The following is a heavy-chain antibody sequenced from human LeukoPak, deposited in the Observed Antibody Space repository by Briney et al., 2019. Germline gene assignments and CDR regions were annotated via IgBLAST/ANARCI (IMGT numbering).Heavy chain of an antibody. CDR1: GFTFSNYG. V-gene: IGHV3-23*01. D-gene: IGHD5-24*01. Sequence: GGSLRLSCAASGFTFSNYGMTWVRQAPGKGLEWVSLIGASGESTYYADSVKGRFTISRDNSKNTLSLQMNSLRVEDTAMYFCAKDIQLSTWGLGTMVTVSS. J-gene: IGHJ3*01. CDR2: IGASGEST. CDR3: AKDIQLST.